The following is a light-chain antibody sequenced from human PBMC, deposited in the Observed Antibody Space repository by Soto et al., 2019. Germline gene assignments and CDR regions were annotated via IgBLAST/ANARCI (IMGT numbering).Light chain of an antibody. J-gene: IGLJ1*01. CDR3: SSYTHNYSFV. Sequence: QSALTQPASVSGSPGQSITISCTGTSCDVGGYNYVSWYQQHPGKAPKLLIYEVSDRPSGVSNRFSGSKSGNTASLTISGRQAEDEADYYCSSYTHNYSFVFGTGTKLTVL. CDR1: SCDVGGYNY. V-gene: IGLV2-14*01. CDR2: EVS.